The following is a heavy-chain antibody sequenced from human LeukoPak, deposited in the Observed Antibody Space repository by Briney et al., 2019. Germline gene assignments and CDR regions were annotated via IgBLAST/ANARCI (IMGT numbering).Heavy chain of an antibody. Sequence: GGSLRLSCAVSGFTVNNNYMSWVRQAPGKGLEWVSVIYSGGSTYYADSVKGRFTISRDNSKSTLYPQMNSLKAEDTAVYYCARGASLYSSDWYYPYWGQGTLVTVSS. D-gene: IGHD6-19*01. CDR3: ARGASLYSSDWYYPY. V-gene: IGHV3-66*02. CDR2: IYSGGST. J-gene: IGHJ4*02. CDR1: GFTVNNNY.